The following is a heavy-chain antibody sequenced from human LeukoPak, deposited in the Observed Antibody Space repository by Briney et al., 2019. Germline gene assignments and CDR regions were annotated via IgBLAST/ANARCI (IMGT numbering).Heavy chain of an antibody. CDR2: IPNDGSKT. D-gene: IGHD3-10*01. CDR3: ARARYYYGSGSYFYFDY. J-gene: IGHJ4*02. CDR1: GFSFSSYA. V-gene: IGHV3-30-3*01. Sequence: PGGSLRLSCAASGFSFSSYAMHWVRQAPGKGLEWVAAIPNDGSKTYYADSVKGRFTISRDSAKNLLYLQMNSLRAEDTAVYYCARARYYYGSGSYFYFDYWGQGTLVTVSS.